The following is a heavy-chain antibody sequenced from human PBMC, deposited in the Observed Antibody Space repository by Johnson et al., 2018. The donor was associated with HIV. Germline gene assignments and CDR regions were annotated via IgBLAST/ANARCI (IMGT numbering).Heavy chain of an antibody. V-gene: IGHV3-66*01. Sequence: VQLVESGGGLVKPGGSLRLSCAASGFTFSDYYMSWIRQAPGKGLEWVSVMYGGGSTYHADSVKGRFSLSRDNAKNSLYLQMNSLRGEDTALCYCAKDISHWGPALDIWGQGTRVTVSS. CDR2: MYGGGST. J-gene: IGHJ3*02. CDR1: GFTFSDYY. CDR3: AKDISHWGPALDI. D-gene: IGHD7-27*01.